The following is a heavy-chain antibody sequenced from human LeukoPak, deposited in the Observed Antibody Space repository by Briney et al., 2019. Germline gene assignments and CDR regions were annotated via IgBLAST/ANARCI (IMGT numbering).Heavy chain of an antibody. D-gene: IGHD3-22*01. CDR1: GYTFTGYY. Sequence: ASVKVSCKASGYTFTGYYMHWVRQAPGQGLEWMGWINPNSGGTNYAQKFQGRVTMTRDTSISTAYMELSRLGSDDTAVYYCARGDRYYYDSSGPPYYWGQGTLVTVSS. J-gene: IGHJ4*02. CDR2: INPNSGGT. V-gene: IGHV1-2*02. CDR3: ARGDRYYYDSSGPPYY.